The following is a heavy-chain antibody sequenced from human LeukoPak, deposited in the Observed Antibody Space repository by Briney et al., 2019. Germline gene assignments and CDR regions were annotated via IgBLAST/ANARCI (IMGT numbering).Heavy chain of an antibody. Sequence: QPGGSLRLSCAASGFTFSSYGMHWVRQAPGKGLEWVAVISYDGSNKYYADSVKGRFTISRDNSKNTLYLQMNSLRAEDTAVYYCAKDRSPTGAFDIWGQGTMVTVSS. CDR1: GFTFSSYG. V-gene: IGHV3-30*18. CDR2: ISYDGSNK. CDR3: AKDRSPTGAFDI. D-gene: IGHD1-14*01. J-gene: IGHJ3*02.